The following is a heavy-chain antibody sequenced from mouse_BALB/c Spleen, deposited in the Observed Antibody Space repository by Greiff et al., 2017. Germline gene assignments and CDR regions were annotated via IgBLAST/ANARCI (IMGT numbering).Heavy chain of an antibody. CDR3: TSYDYDGFAY. D-gene: IGHD2-4*01. J-gene: IGHJ3*01. Sequence: QVQLQQPGAELVKPGASVKLSCKASGYTFTSYWMHWVKQRPGQGLEWIGVIDPSDSYTSYNQKFKGKATLTVDTSSSTAYMQLNSLASEDSAVYYSTSYDYDGFAYWGQGTLVTVSA. CDR1: GYTFTSYW. V-gene: IGHV1-59*01. CDR2: IDPSDSYT.